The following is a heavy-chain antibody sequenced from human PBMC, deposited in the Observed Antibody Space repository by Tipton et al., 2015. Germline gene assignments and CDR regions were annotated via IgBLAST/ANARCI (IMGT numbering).Heavy chain of an antibody. CDR3: ARLEEDCSDNICFAFDP. V-gene: IGHV4-59*08. Sequence: TLSLTCSVSSDSISKYYWSWIRQPPGKELEWIGYIQYSGSTNYNPSLKSRVTISVDTSKNQFSLKLSSVTAADTAVYYCARLEEDCSDNICFAFDPWGQGTLVTVSS. D-gene: IGHD2-2*01. CDR2: IQYSGST. J-gene: IGHJ5*02. CDR1: SDSISKYY.